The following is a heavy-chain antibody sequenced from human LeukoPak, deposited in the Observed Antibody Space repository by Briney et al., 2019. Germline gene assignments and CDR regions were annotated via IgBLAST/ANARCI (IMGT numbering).Heavy chain of an antibody. CDR1: GGSFSGYY. D-gene: IGHD1-7*01. Sequence: KPSETLSLTCAVYGGSFSGYYWSWIRQPPGKGLEWIGEINHSGSTNYNPSLKSRVTISVDTSKNQFSLKLSSVTAADTAVYYCAVVITGTTLGAYWGQGTLVTVSS. CDR2: INHSGST. CDR3: AVVITGTTLGAY. V-gene: IGHV4-34*01. J-gene: IGHJ4*02.